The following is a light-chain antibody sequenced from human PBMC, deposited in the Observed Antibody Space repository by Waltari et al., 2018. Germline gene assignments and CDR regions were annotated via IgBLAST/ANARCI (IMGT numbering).Light chain of an antibody. CDR3: CSYAGSYVV. Sequence: SALIQPAPVSGSPGQSITISCTGTSSDVGSYNLVSWYQQHPGKAPKLMIYEVSKRPAGVSNGFSGSKSGNTASRTISGLQAEDEADYYCCSYAGSYVVFGGGTKLTVL. V-gene: IGLV2-23*02. CDR1: SSDVGSYNL. CDR2: EVS. J-gene: IGLJ2*01.